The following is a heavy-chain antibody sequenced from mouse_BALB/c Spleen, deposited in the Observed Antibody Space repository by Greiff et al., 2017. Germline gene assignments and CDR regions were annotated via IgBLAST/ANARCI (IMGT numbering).Heavy chain of an antibody. CDR1: GFTFSSYA. J-gene: IGHJ3*01. D-gene: IGHD1-1*01. CDR3: ARGYYGSTFAY. Sequence: EVMLVESGGGLVKPGGSLKLSCAASGFTFSSYAMSWVRQTPEKRLEWVASISSGGSTYYPDSVKGRFTISRDNARNILYLQMSSLRSEDTAMYYCARGYYGSTFAYWGQGTLVTVSA. CDR2: ISSGGST. V-gene: IGHV5-6-5*01.